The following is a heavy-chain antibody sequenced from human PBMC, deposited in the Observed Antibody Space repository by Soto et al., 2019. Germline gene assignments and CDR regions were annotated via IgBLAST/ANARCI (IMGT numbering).Heavy chain of an antibody. V-gene: IGHV1-69*06. J-gene: IGHJ4*02. Sequence: GASVKVSCKASGGTFSSYAISWVRQAPGQGLEWMGGIIPIFGTANYAQKFQGRVTITADKSTSTAYMELSSLRSEDTAVYYCASHYYDSSGYYYWGQGTLVTVSS. D-gene: IGHD3-22*01. CDR2: IIPIFGTA. CDR1: GGTFSSYA. CDR3: ASHYYDSSGYYY.